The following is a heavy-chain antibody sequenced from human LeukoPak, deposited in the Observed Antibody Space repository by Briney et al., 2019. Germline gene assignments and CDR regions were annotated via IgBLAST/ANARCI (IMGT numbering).Heavy chain of an antibody. D-gene: IGHD3-22*01. J-gene: IGHJ5*02. Sequence: SETLSLTCTVSGGSISSYYWSWIRQPAGKGLEWIGRIYTSGSTNYNPSLKSRVTMSVDTSKNQFSLKLSSVTAADTAVYYCARDYYDSSGSNWFDPWGQGTLVTVSS. CDR1: GGSISSYY. V-gene: IGHV4-4*07. CDR3: ARDYYDSSGSNWFDP. CDR2: IYTSGST.